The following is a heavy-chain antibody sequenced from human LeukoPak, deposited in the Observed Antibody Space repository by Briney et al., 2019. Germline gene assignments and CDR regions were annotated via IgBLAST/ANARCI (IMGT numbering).Heavy chain of an antibody. V-gene: IGHV1-2*02. CDR3: ARGLTMVRGVKRH. D-gene: IGHD3-10*01. Sequence: ASVKVSCKASGYTFTGYYMHWVRQAPGQGLEWMGWINPNSGGTNYAQKFQGRVTMTRDTSISTAYMELSRLRSDDTAVYYCARGLTMVRGVKRHWGQGTLVTVSS. J-gene: IGHJ4*02. CDR1: GYTFTGYY. CDR2: INPNSGGT.